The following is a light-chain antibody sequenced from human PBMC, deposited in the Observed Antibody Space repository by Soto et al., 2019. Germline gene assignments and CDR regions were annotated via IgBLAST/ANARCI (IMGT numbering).Light chain of an antibody. J-gene: IGKJ4*01. CDR1: QDISNY. CDR3: QQYDKLRLT. V-gene: IGKV1-33*01. CDR2: DAS. Sequence: DIQMTQSPSSLSASVGDRVTITCQESQDISNYLNWYQQKPGKAPKLLIYDASNLETGVPSRFSGSGAGTDFTFTISSLQPEDIATYYCQQYDKLRLTFGGGTKVEIK.